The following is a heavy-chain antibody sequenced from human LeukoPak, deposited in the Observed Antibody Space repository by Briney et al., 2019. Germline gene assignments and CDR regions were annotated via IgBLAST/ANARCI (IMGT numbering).Heavy chain of an antibody. CDR1: GGSISSGSYY. Sequence: SETLSLTCTVSGGSISSGSYYWSWIRQPAGKGLEWIGRIYISGTTTYNPSLKSRVTISADTSKNQFSLKLYSVTAADTAVYYCATRKLGNDYWGQGTLVTVSS. CDR2: IYISGTT. D-gene: IGHD7-27*01. V-gene: IGHV4-61*02. CDR3: ATRKLGNDY. J-gene: IGHJ4*02.